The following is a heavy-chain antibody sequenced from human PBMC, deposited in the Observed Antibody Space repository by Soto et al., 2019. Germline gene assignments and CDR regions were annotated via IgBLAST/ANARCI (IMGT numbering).Heavy chain of an antibody. D-gene: IGHD2-15*01. CDR2: FIPIIGGG. CDR3: ARRSVSHSNAFDF. J-gene: IGHJ3*01. V-gene: IGHV1-69*01. Sequence: QVQLVQSGAEVKKPGSSVKVSCQASGGTFRNLAINWVRQAPGQGLEWMGGFIPIIGGGINAQKFQGRVTITSDEYTSTAYMELSSLKSEDTAMYFCARRSVSHSNAFDFWGQGTMVTVSS. CDR1: GGTFRNLA.